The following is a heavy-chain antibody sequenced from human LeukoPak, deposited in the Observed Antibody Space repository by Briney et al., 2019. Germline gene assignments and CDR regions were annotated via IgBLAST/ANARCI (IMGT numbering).Heavy chain of an antibody. D-gene: IGHD2-15*01. V-gene: IGHV4-39*07. CDR2: VSYGGGT. CDR3: ARDSRYCRGGNCHLRFDY. Sequence: SETLSLTCSVSGDSISSSEYYWGWIRQPPGEGLEWIGSVSYGGGTYNNPSLKTRVTMSVDTSKNQFSLRLSPVTAADTAVYFCARDSRYCRGGNCHLRFDYWGQGVLVTVSS. CDR1: GDSISSSEYY. J-gene: IGHJ4*02.